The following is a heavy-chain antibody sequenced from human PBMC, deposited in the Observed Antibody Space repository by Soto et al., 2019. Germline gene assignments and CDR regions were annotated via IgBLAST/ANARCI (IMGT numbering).Heavy chain of an antibody. CDR1: GYTFTSYY. D-gene: IGHD5-12*01. J-gene: IGHJ4*02. Sequence: ASVKVSCKTSGYTFTSYYIQWVRQAPGQGLEWMGIINPSGGFTTYSQKFQGRVTMTRDTSTSTVYMELSSLRSEDTAVYYCARGRTEGYDRRFFDYWGQGTLVTV. CDR2: INPSGGFT. V-gene: IGHV1-46*03. CDR3: ARGRTEGYDRRFFDY.